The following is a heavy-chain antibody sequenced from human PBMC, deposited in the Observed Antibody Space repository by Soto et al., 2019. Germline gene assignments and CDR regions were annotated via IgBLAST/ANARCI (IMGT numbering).Heavy chain of an antibody. CDR1: GFSFSNNG. CDR2: ISYDGSKK. D-gene: IGHD6-19*01. CDR3: ARARGRGAVAGTVY. J-gene: IGHJ4*02. Sequence: QVQLVESGGGVVQPGRSLRLSCAASGFSFSNNGMHWVRQAPGKGLEWVAIISYDGSKKYYADSVKGRFTISRDNSKNTLYLQMNSLRVEDTAIYYCARARGRGAVAGTVYWGQGTLVTVSS. V-gene: IGHV3-30*03.